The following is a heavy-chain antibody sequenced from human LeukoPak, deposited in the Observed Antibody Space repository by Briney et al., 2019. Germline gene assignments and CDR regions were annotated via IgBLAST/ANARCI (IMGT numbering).Heavy chain of an antibody. D-gene: IGHD3-3*01. CDR3: ARDCDDFWSGYCSPIFDY. J-gene: IGHJ4*02. CDR1: GYTFTSYG. Sequence: GAPVKVSCKASGYTFTSYGISWVRQAPGQGLEWMGWISAYNGNTNYAQKLQGRVTMTTDTSTSTAYMELRSLRPDDTAVYYCARDCDDFWSGYCSPIFDYWGQGTLVTVSS. CDR2: ISAYNGNT. V-gene: IGHV1-18*01.